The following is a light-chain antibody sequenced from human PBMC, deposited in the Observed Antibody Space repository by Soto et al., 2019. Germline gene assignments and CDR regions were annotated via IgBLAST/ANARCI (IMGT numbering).Light chain of an antibody. CDR1: SSNIGSNT. Sequence: QSVLTQPPSASGTPGQRVTLSCSGSSSNIGSNTVNWYQQLPGTAPKLLIYSNNQRPSGVPDRFSGSKSGTSASLAISGLQSEDEADYYCAAWDDSLNVVFGTGTKVTVL. V-gene: IGLV1-44*01. CDR2: SNN. J-gene: IGLJ1*01. CDR3: AAWDDSLNVV.